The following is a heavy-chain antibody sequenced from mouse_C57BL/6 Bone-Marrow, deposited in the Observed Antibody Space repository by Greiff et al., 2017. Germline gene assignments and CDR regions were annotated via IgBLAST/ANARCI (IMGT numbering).Heavy chain of an antibody. CDR3: ARPYYSNDWYFDV. CDR2: IYPGSGST. Sequence: VQLQQPGAELVKPGASVKMSCKASGYTFTSYWITWVKQRPGQGLEWIGDIYPGSGSTNYNEKFKGKATLTVDTSSNTAYMQLSSLTSEDAAVYYCARPYYSNDWYFDVWGTGTTVTVSA. CDR1: GYTFTSYW. V-gene: IGHV1-55*01. J-gene: IGHJ1*03. D-gene: IGHD2-5*01.